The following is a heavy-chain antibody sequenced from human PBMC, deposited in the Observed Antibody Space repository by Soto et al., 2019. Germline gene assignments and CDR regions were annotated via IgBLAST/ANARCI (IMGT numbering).Heavy chain of an antibody. CDR1: GDSIRNGFYY. J-gene: IGHJ5*02. V-gene: IGHV4-31*03. CDR2: IYFVGST. Sequence: QVQLQESGPGLVKPSQTLSLICTVSGDSIRNGFYYWNWIRQHPGKGLEWSGNIYFVGSTSYSPSLKSRVTISMDGAKNQFPLTLNSVNAADTAVYYCAKNATTLPWFKPRCQGTLVIVSS. CDR3: AKNATTLPWFKP. D-gene: IGHD1-1*01.